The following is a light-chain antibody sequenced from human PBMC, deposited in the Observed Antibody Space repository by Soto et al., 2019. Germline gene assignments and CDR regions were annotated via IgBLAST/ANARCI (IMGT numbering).Light chain of an antibody. CDR1: SSDVGIHNL. CDR3: SSFTSTSTYV. J-gene: IGLJ1*01. CDR2: EVN. Sequence: QSALTQPASASWSPGQSITISCTGTSSDVGIHNLVSWYQHHPGKAPKLMIYEVNNRPSGVSNRFSGSKSGNTASLTISGLQAEDESDYYCSSFTSTSTYVFGAGTKLTIL. V-gene: IGLV2-14*02.